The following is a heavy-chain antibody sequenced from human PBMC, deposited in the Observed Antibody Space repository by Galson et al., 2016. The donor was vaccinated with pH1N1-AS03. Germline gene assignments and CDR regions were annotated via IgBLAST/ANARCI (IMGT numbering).Heavy chain of an antibody. V-gene: IGHV6-1*01. CDR3: ARQIKGGMDV. Sequence: CAISGDSVPSNSVAWNWIRRSPSRGLEWLGRTYYRSKWFNEYPASVKSRITINSDTSKNQFSLQLNSVTPEDTALYFYARQIKGGMDVWGQGTTVTVSS. J-gene: IGHJ6*02. CDR1: GDSVPSNSVA. CDR2: TYYRSKWFN. D-gene: IGHD5-24*01.